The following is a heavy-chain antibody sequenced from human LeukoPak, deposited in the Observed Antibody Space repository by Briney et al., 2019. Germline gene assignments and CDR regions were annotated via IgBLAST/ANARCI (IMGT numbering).Heavy chain of an antibody. CDR2: ISGSGGST. CDR1: GFTFSSYA. V-gene: IGHV3-23*01. Sequence: GGSLRLSCAAAGFTFSSYAMSWVRQAPGKGLEWVSAISGSGGSTYYADSVKGRFTISRDNSKNTLYLQMNSLRADDTAVHFCARDTPQHLKRFDYWGQGTLVTVSS. D-gene: IGHD6-13*01. J-gene: IGHJ4*02. CDR3: ARDTPQHLKRFDY.